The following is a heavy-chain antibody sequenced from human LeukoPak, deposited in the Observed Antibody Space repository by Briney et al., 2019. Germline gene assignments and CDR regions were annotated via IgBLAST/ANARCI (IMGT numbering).Heavy chain of an antibody. CDR1: GYTFTSYG. CDR3: ARTEQYDILTGWAFDI. Sequence: GASVKVSCKATGYTFTSYGISWVRQAPGQGLEWMGWISAYNGNTNSAQKLQGRVTMTTDTSTSTAYMELSSLRSEDMAVYYCARTEQYDILTGWAFDIWGQGTMVTVSS. V-gene: IGHV1-18*03. J-gene: IGHJ3*02. CDR2: ISAYNGNT. D-gene: IGHD3-9*01.